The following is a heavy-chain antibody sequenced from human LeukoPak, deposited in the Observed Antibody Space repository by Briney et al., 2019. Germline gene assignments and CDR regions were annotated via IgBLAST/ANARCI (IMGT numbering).Heavy chain of an antibody. CDR2: INDDGRAT. CDR1: GFTFNNYW. J-gene: IGHJ3*02. D-gene: IGHD6-13*01. V-gene: IGHV3-74*01. Sequence: GGSLRLSCAASGFTFNNYWMHWVRQVPGKGLVWVSRINDDGRATFYADSVKGRFTISRDNGKNSLYLQMNSLRAEDTAVYYCASQLGDASDIWGQGTMVTVSS. CDR3: ASQLGDASDI.